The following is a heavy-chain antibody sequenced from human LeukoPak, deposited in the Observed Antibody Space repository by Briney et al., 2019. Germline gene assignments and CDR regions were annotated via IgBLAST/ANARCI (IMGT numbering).Heavy chain of an antibody. CDR2: IHHGGTT. J-gene: IGHJ4*02. V-gene: IGHV4-38-2*02. CDR3: ATDRRGDNHDHDN. CDR1: GTSTSRGYY. Sequence: SETLSLTGGVSGTSTSRGYYWGWTGHPPGRGLDGIGSIHHGGTTYYNPSLKSRVTILVDTPKNEVSLKLSSVTAADTAVYYCATDRRGDNHDHDNWGQGTLVTVSS. D-gene: IGHD1-1*01.